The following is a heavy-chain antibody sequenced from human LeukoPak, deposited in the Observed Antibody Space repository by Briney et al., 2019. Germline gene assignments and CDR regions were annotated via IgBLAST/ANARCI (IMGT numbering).Heavy chain of an antibody. D-gene: IGHD5-12*01. J-gene: IGHJ4*02. V-gene: IGHV3-23*01. CDR1: GFSFSSFS. CDR3: AKGGGGYLYYFDS. CDR2: ISGGGSA. Sequence: GGSLRLSCVASGFSFSSFSMNWVRQAPGKGLEWVSGISGGGSAYYAESVKGRFTISRDNSETTLYLEMDSLRAEDTATYFCAKGGGGYLYYFDSWGQGTLVSVFS.